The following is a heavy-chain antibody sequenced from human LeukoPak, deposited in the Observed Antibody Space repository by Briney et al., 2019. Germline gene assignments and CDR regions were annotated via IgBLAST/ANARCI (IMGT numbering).Heavy chain of an antibody. J-gene: IGHJ5*02. Sequence: SETLSLTCTVSGGSISSYYWSWIRQPAGKGPEWIGRIHASGSTNYNPSLKSRVNMSVDTSKNQFSLRLNSVTAADTAVYYCARVTDPRYNWFDPWGQGTLVTVSS. V-gene: IGHV4-4*07. CDR1: GGSISSYY. CDR2: IHASGST. D-gene: IGHD2-21*02. CDR3: ARVTDPRYNWFDP.